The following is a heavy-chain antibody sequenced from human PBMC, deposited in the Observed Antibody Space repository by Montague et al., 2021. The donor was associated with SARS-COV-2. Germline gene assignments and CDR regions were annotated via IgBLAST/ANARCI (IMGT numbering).Heavy chain of an antibody. CDR3: ARASSSWSGLDP. Sequence: SETRSLTCAVYGGSFSGYYWTWVRQPPGKGLEWIGEINHSGNTNYKPSLESRITMSVDTSKSLVSLNLTSVTAADTAVYYCARASSSWSGLDPWGQGTLVTVSS. CDR2: INHSGNT. CDR1: GGSFSGYY. V-gene: IGHV4-34*01. D-gene: IGHD3-3*01. J-gene: IGHJ5*02.